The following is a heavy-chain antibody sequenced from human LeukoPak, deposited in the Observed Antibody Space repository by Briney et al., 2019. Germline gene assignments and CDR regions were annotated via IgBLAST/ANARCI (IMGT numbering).Heavy chain of an antibody. CDR3: ASISSPLYAGDYYYYGMDV. Sequence: PSETLSLTCTVSGGSISSSSYYWGWIRQPPGKGLEWIGSIYYSGSTYYNPSLKSRVTISVDTSKNQFSLKLSSVTAADTAVYYCASISSPLYAGDYYYYGMDVWGQGTTVTVSS. CDR1: GGSISSSSYY. CDR2: IYYSGST. J-gene: IGHJ6*02. V-gene: IGHV4-39*07. D-gene: IGHD5/OR15-5a*01.